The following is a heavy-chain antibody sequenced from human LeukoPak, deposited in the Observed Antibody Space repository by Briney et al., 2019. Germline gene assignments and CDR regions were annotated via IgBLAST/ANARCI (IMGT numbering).Heavy chain of an antibody. CDR3: AREFRQTYSSGWSLDY. V-gene: IGHV3-53*01. Sequence: PGGSLRLSCAVSGLSVNNNDLSWVRQAPGKGLEWVSVIYGGSNNTHYADSVKGRFTISRDNSRNTVYLHMDSLRAEDTATYYCAREFRQTYSSGWSLDYWGQGTLVTVSS. CDR1: GLSVNNND. CDR2: IYGGSNNT. D-gene: IGHD6-19*01. J-gene: IGHJ4*02.